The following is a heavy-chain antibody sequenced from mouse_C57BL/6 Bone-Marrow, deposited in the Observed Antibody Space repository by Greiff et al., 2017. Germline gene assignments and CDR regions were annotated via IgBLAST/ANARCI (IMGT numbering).Heavy chain of an antibody. CDR2: IYPGDGDT. J-gene: IGHJ2*01. CDR3: ARRGYYGSSLYFDY. D-gene: IGHD1-1*01. V-gene: IGHV1-82*01. Sequence: QVQLQQSGPELVKPGASVKISCKASGYAFSSSWLNWVQQRPGKGLEWIGRIYPGDGDTNYNGKFKGKATLTADKSSSPAYMQLSSLTSEDSAVYCGARRGYYGSSLYFDYWGQGTTLTVSS. CDR1: GYAFSSSW.